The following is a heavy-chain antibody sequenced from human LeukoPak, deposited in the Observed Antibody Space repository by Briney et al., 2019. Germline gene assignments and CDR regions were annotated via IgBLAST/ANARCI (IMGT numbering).Heavy chain of an antibody. D-gene: IGHD5-12*01. CDR3: ARTYSGTFYAFDI. CDR1: GGSFSGNY. J-gene: IGHJ3*02. CDR2: INHRGST. Sequence: SETLSLTCAVYGGSFSGNYWSWIRQSPGKGLEWIGEINHRGSTNYNPSLKSRVTISVDTSKNQFSLKLSSVTAADTAVYYCARTYSGTFYAFDIWGQGTMVTVSS. V-gene: IGHV4-34*01.